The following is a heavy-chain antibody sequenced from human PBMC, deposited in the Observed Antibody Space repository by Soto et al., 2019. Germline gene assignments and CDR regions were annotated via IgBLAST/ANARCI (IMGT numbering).Heavy chain of an antibody. CDR3: ARDQEYSGYGFDY. CDR2: IYYSGST. J-gene: IGHJ4*02. V-gene: IGHV4-59*01. CDR1: GGSISSYY. D-gene: IGHD5-12*01. Sequence: SETLSLTCTVAGGSISSYYGSWIRQPPGKGLEWIGYIYYSGSTNYNPSLKSRVTISVDTSKNQFSLKLSSVTAADTAVYYCARDQEYSGYGFDYWGQGTLVTVSS.